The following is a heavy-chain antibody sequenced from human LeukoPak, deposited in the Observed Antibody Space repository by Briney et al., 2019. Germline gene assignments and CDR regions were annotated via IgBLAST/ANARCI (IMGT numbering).Heavy chain of an antibody. Sequence: PSETLSLTCTVSGGSISSGSYYWSWIRRPAGKGLEWIGRIYTSGSTNYNPSLKSRVTISVDTSKNQFSLKLSSVTAADTAVYYCARVLSDFWSGSYYMDVWGKGTTVTVSS. V-gene: IGHV4-61*02. CDR3: ARVLSDFWSGSYYMDV. CDR2: IYTSGST. CDR1: GGSISSGSYY. J-gene: IGHJ6*03. D-gene: IGHD3-3*01.